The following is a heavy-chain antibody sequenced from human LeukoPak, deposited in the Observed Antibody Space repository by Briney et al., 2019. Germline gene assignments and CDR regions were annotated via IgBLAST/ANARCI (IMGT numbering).Heavy chain of an antibody. D-gene: IGHD3-10*01. CDR2: ISYSGSN. CDR3: ARNPELYFFDY. CDR1: GASISSYY. V-gene: IGHV4-59*08. Sequence: PSETLSLTCTVPGASISSYYWSWVRQPPGKGLEWIGYISYSGSNNYNPSLKSRVTISADTSKNQVSLTLSSVTAADTAVYYCARNPELYFFDYWGQGTLVTVSS. J-gene: IGHJ4*02.